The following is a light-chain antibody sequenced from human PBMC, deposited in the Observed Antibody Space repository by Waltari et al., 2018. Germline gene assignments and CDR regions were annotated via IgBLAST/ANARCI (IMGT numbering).Light chain of an antibody. J-gene: IGLJ2*01. Sequence: QSVLTQPASVSGAPGQRVSISCIGNSSNIGAGYNVNWYQQLPEEAPQLLIYGDNKRASGVPDRFSGSKSDTSASLAITGLQADDEADYYCQSFDSSLSGVVFGGGTKVTVL. CDR2: GDN. V-gene: IGLV1-40*01. CDR1: SSNIGAGYN. CDR3: QSFDSSLSGVV.